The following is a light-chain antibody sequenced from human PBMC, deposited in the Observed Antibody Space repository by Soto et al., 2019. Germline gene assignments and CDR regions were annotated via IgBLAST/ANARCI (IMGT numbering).Light chain of an antibody. V-gene: IGKV1-5*03. CDR2: KAS. Sequence: DIQMTQSPSTLSAYVGDRVTITCRASQSISSWLAWYQQRPGKAPKLLIYKASSLESGVPSRFSGSGAGTEFTLPSSSLQPDDFATYSCQQYDSYPHTFGQGTKLEIK. J-gene: IGKJ2*01. CDR3: QQYDSYPHT. CDR1: QSISSW.